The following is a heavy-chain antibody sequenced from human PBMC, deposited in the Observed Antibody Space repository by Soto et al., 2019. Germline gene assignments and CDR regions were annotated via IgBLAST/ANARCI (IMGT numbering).Heavy chain of an antibody. V-gene: IGHV1-58*01. CDR3: AADRFLECSPYYYVMDV. D-gene: IGHD3-3*01. J-gene: IGHJ6*02. CDR2: IVVGSGNT. Sequence: SVKVSCKASGFTFTSSAVQWVRQARGQRLEWIGWIVVGSGNTNYAQKFQEGVTITRDMSTSTAYMELSSLRSEDTAVYYCAADRFLECSPYYYVMDVWGQRTTVTVS. CDR1: GFTFTSSA.